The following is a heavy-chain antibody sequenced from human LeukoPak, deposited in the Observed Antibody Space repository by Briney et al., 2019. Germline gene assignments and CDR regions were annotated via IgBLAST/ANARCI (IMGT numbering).Heavy chain of an antibody. D-gene: IGHD5-24*01. CDR3: ARVERWLQGWYFQH. J-gene: IGHJ1*01. CDR1: GGSISSYY. CDR2: IYYSGST. Sequence: SETLSLTCTVSGGSISSYYWSWIRQPPGKGLEWIGYIYYSGSTNYNPSLKSRVTISVDTSKNQFSLKLSSVTAADTAVYYCARVERWLQGWYFQHWGQGTLVTVSS. V-gene: IGHV4-59*01.